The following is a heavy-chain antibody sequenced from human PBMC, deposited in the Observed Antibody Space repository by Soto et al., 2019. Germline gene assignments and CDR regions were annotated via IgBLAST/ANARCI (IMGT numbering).Heavy chain of an antibody. Sequence: PGGSLRLSCAASGFTFCSYSMHWVRQAPGKGLEWVAVISYDGSNKYYADSVKGRFTISRDNSKNTLYLQMNSLRAEDTAVYYCARGRLFWGSGSYYFYYGMDVWGQGTTVTVSS. CDR1: GFTFCSYS. J-gene: IGHJ6*02. D-gene: IGHD1-26*01. CDR3: ARGRLFWGSGSYYFYYGMDV. CDR2: ISYDGSNK. V-gene: IGHV3-30-3*01.